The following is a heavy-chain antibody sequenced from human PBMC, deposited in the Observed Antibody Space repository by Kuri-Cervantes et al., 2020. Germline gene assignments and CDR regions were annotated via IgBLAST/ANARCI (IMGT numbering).Heavy chain of an antibody. CDR3: ARGRMERWLQLPFFDY. D-gene: IGHD5-24*01. J-gene: IGHJ4*02. CDR1: GYTFTSYD. V-gene: IGHV1-2*02. Sequence: ASVKVSCKASGYTFTSYDINWVRQAPGQGLEWMGWINPNSGGTNYAQKFQGRVTMTRDTSISTAYMELSRLRSDDTAVYYCARGRMERWLQLPFFDYWGQGTWSPSPQ. CDR2: INPNSGGT.